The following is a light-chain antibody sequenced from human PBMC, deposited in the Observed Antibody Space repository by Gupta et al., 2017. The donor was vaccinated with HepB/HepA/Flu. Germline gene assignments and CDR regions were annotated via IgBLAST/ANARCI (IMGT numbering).Light chain of an antibody. Sequence: DIQMTQSPSSLSASVGDRVTITCRASQSIIAYLNWYQQKPRKAPRFLIYAASRLQSGVPSRFSGSGSGTXFTLTIXGLQPEDFATYYCQQSVNAPPTFGXGTKVEIK. CDR3: QQSVNAPPT. J-gene: IGKJ1*01. CDR2: AAS. CDR1: QSIIAY. V-gene: IGKV1-39*01.